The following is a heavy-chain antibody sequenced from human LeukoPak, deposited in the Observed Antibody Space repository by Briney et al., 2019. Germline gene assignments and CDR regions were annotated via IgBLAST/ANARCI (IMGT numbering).Heavy chain of an antibody. CDR3: AKGLTGLSGSLADY. D-gene: IGHD1-26*01. J-gene: IGHJ4*02. Sequence: GGSLRLSCAASGFTFDDYAMHWVRQAPGKGLEWVSGISWNSGSIGYADSVKGRFTISRDNAKNSLYLQMNSLRAEDMALYYCAKGLTGLSGSLADYWGQGTLVTVSS. CDR2: ISWNSGSI. CDR1: GFTFDDYA. V-gene: IGHV3-9*03.